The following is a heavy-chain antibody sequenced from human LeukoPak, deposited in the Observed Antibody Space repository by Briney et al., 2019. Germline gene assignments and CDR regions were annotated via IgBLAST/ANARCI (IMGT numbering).Heavy chain of an antibody. CDR2: INPNSGGT. J-gene: IGHJ4*02. V-gene: IGHV1-2*02. CDR1: GYTFTAYY. Sequence: ASVKVSCRASGYTFTAYYIYWVRQAPGQGLEWMGWINPNSGGTNYAQKFQGRVTMTRDTSITTAYMELSRLRSDDTAVYYCARGGGSYKIDYWGQGTLVTVSS. CDR3: ARGGGSYKIDY. D-gene: IGHD1-26*01.